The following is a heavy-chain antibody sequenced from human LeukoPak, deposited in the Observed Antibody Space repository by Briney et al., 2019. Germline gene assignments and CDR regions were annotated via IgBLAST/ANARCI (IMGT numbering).Heavy chain of an antibody. CDR2: IIPILGIA. D-gene: IGHD3-22*01. Sequence: SVKVSCKASGGTFSSYAISWVRQAPGQGLEWMGRIIPILGIANYAQKFQGRVTITADKSTSTAYMELSSLRSEDTAVYYCARDKVTMKGMDVWGQGTTVTVSS. CDR1: GGTFSSYA. V-gene: IGHV1-69*04. CDR3: ARDKVTMKGMDV. J-gene: IGHJ6*02.